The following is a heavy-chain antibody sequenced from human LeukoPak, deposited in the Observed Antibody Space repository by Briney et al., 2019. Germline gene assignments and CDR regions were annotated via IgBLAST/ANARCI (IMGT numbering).Heavy chain of an antibody. D-gene: IGHD2-2*02. CDR2: IYHSGST. Sequence: TPSETLSLTCTVSGGSISSGGYSWSWIRQPPGKGLEWIGYIYHSGSTYYNPSLKSRVTISVDRSKNQFSLKLSSVTAADTAVYYCARGQLLYSWFDPWGQGTLVTVSS. V-gene: IGHV4-30-2*01. J-gene: IGHJ5*02. CDR1: GGSISSGGYS. CDR3: ARGQLLYSWFDP.